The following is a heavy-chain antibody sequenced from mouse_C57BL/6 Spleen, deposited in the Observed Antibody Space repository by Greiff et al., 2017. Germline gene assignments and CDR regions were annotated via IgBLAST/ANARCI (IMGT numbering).Heavy chain of an antibody. CDR1: GYAFSSYW. CDR3: AREEFRGSSPGWFAY. CDR2: IYPGDGDT. J-gene: IGHJ3*01. D-gene: IGHD1-1*01. Sequence: VQLQQSGAELVKPGASVKISCKASGYAFSSYWMNWVKQRPGKGLEWIGQIYPGDGDTNYNGKFKGKATLTADKSSSTAYMQLSSLTSEDSAVYFCAREEFRGSSPGWFAYWGQGTLVTVSA. V-gene: IGHV1-80*01.